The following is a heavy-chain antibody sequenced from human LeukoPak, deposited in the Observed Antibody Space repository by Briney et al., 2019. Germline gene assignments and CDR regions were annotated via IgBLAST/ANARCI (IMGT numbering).Heavy chain of an antibody. D-gene: IGHD2-15*01. J-gene: IGHJ4*02. CDR2: INPSGGST. CDR3: ARDQKVDYFDY. Sequence: ASVKVSCKXSGYTFTSYYMHWVRQAPGQGLEWMGIINPSGGSTSYAQKFQGRVTMTRDTSTSTVYRELSSLRSEDTAVYYCARDQKVDYFDYWGQGTLVTVSS. V-gene: IGHV1-46*01. CDR1: GYTFTSYY.